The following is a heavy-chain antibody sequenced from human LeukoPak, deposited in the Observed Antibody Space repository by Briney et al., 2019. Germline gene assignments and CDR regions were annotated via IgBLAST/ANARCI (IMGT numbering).Heavy chain of an antibody. V-gene: IGHV3-23*01. D-gene: IGHD6-19*01. Sequence: GGSLRLSCAASGFTFSSYSMTWVRQSPGKGLEWVATIGGGGGGKYYVDSVKGRFTISRDNSKNTLYLQMNSLRAEDTAVYYLAKDRAELVYQSCCDYGAQGPLVSVSS. CDR3: AKDRAELVYQSCCDY. J-gene: IGHJ4*02. CDR2: IGGGGGGK. CDR1: GFTFSSYS.